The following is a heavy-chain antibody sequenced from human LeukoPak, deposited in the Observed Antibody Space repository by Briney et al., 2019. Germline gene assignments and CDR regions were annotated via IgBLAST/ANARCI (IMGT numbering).Heavy chain of an antibody. CDR3: AKLTYSSIVVRRDAFDI. Sequence: GRSLRLSCAASGFTFDDYAMHWVLQAPGKGLEWVSGISWNSGSIGYADSVKGRFTISRDNAKNSLYLQMNSLRAEDTALYYCAKLTYSSIVVRRDAFDIWGQGTMVTVSS. V-gene: IGHV3-9*01. CDR2: ISWNSGSI. CDR1: GFTFDDYA. D-gene: IGHD6-13*01. J-gene: IGHJ3*02.